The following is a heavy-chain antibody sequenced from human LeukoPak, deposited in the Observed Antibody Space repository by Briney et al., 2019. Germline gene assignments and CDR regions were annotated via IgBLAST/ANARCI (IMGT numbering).Heavy chain of an antibody. V-gene: IGHV4-38-2*01. D-gene: IGHD5-18*01. CDR1: GYSISSGYY. CDR3: ARGTVDTAIDN. CDR2: IYHSGST. J-gene: IGHJ4*02. Sequence: PSETLSLTCAVSGYSISSGYYWGWIRQPPGKGLEWIGSIYHSGSTYYNPSLKSRVTISVDTSRNQFSLKLSSVTAADTAVYYCARGTVDTAIDNWGQGTLVTVAS.